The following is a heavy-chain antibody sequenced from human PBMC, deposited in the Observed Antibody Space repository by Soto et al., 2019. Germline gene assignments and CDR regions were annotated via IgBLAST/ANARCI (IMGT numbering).Heavy chain of an antibody. Sequence: QVQLRESGPGLVKPSGTLSLTCVVSGASISSTYWWSWVRQPPGKGLEWIGEIYHTGSTKYNPSLKGRVTISIDTSNNEFSLKLNSVTAADTAVYYCATLPPRIEVVVTPIPTWGQGILVTVSS. V-gene: IGHV4-4*02. D-gene: IGHD2-21*02. CDR1: GASISSTYW. CDR2: IYHTGST. J-gene: IGHJ5*02. CDR3: ATLPPRIEVVVTPIPT.